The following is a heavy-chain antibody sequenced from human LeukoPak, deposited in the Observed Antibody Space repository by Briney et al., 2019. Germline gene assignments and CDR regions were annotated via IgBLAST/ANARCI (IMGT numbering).Heavy chain of an antibody. D-gene: IGHD4-23*01. J-gene: IGHJ4*02. CDR2: IKQDGSEK. CDR1: GFTFSDYW. CDR3: AKNRGWQQFDY. Sequence: GGSLRLSCAASGFTFSDYWIDWVRQAPGKGLEWVANIKQDGSEKNYLDSVKGRFTISRDNAKNSLYLQMNNLRAEGTAVYYCAKNRGWQQFDYWGQGTLVTVSS. V-gene: IGHV3-7*01.